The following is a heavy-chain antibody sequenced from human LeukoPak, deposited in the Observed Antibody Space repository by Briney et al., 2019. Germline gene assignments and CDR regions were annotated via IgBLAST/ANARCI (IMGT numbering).Heavy chain of an antibody. CDR2: IRSKANSYST. V-gene: IGHV3-73*01. Sequence: GGSLRLSCAASGFIFSDSAMHWVRQASGKRLEWVGRIRSKANSYSTAYAASLEGRFTVSRDESKNTAYLQMNSLKTEDTAVYYCTRASRDGYNAPYDYWGQGTLVTVSS. D-gene: IGHD5-24*01. CDR1: GFIFSDSA. J-gene: IGHJ4*02. CDR3: TRASRDGYNAPYDY.